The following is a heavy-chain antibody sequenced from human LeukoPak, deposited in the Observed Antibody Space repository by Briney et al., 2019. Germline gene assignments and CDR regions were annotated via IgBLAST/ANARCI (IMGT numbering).Heavy chain of an antibody. V-gene: IGHV3-9*01. CDR3: ARGGLIGYCSGGGCFAFDI. CDR2: ISWNSGSI. D-gene: IGHD2-15*01. Sequence: PGRSLRLSCAASGFTFDDYAMHWVRQAPGKGLEWVSGISWNSGSIGYADSVKGRFTISRDNSKNTLYLQMNSLRAEDTAVYYCARGGLIGYCSGGGCFAFDIWGQGTMVTVSS. CDR1: GFTFDDYA. J-gene: IGHJ3*02.